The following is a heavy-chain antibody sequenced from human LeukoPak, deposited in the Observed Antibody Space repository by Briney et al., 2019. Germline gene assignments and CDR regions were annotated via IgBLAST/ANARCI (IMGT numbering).Heavy chain of an antibody. CDR3: ARHSVEMDAFDI. J-gene: IGHJ3*02. Sequence: ASVKVSCKASGYTFTGYFMHWVRQAPGQGLEWMGWIDPNSGGTNYAQKFQGRVTMTRDTSISTAYMELSRLRSDDTAVYYCARHSVEMDAFDIWGQGTMVTVSS. CDR2: IDPNSGGT. CDR1: GYTFTGYF. D-gene: IGHD5-24*01. V-gene: IGHV1-2*02.